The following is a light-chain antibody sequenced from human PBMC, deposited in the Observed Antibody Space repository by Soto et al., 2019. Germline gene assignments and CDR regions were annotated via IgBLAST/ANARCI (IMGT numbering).Light chain of an antibody. J-gene: IGKJ1*01. V-gene: IGKV3-11*01. CDR3: QQYNGYSRT. CDR1: QSVSGY. CDR2: ADS. Sequence: EIVLTQSPATLSLSPGETATLSCRASQSVSGYIGWYQQKPGQAPRLLIYADSNRATGIPARFSGSGSGTDFTLTISSLEPEDFSTYYCQQYNGYSRTFGQGTKVEIK.